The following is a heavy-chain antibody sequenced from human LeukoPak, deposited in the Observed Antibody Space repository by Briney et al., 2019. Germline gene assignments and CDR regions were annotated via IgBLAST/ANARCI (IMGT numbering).Heavy chain of an antibody. Sequence: ASVKVSCKPSGYTFTSYDICWVRQATGQGLEWMGWMNPNSGDTGYAQKFQGRVTMTRDTSISTAYMELSSLRSDDTAVYYCARGPAGDYWGQGTLVTVSS. CDR3: ARGPAGDY. V-gene: IGHV1-8*01. CDR1: GYTFTSYD. CDR2: MNPNSGDT. J-gene: IGHJ4*02.